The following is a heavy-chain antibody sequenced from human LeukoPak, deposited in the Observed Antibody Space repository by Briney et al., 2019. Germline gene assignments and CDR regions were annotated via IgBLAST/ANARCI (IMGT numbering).Heavy chain of an antibody. CDR3: ARDFFGSARFYRSDPFDY. D-gene: IGHD3-10*01. CDR1: GFTFSNYW. Sequence: GGSLRLSCEASGFTFSNYWMSWVRQAPGKALEWVANIKQDGSEKYYVDSVEGRFTISRDNAKNSLYLQMNSLRAEDTAVYYCARDFFGSARFYRSDPFDYWGQGTLVSVSS. CDR2: IKQDGSEK. J-gene: IGHJ4*02. V-gene: IGHV3-7*01.